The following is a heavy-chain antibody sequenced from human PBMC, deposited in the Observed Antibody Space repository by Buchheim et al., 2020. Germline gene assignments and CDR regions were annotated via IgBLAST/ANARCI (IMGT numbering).Heavy chain of an antibody. CDR1: GGSFSGYY. V-gene: IGHV4-34*01. CDR2: INHSGST. J-gene: IGHJ6*02. CDR3: ARKIGYCGGDCFDYGMDV. D-gene: IGHD2-21*02. Sequence: QVQLQQWGAGLLKPSETLSLTCAVYGGSFSGYYWSWIRQPPGKGLEWMGEINHSGSTNYNPSLKSRVTISVDTSKNQFSLKLSSVTAADTAVYYCARKIGYCGGDCFDYGMDVWGQGTT.